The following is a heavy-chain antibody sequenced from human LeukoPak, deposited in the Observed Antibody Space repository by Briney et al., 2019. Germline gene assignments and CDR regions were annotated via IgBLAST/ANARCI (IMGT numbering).Heavy chain of an antibody. CDR2: ISGSGGST. CDR3: AKDGRSSGWYGAEYFQH. J-gene: IGHJ1*01. D-gene: IGHD6-19*01. V-gene: IGHV3-23*01. CDR1: GFTFSSYA. Sequence: GGSLRLSCAASGFTFSSYAMSWVRQAPGKGLEWVSAISGSGGSTYYADSVKGRFTISRDNSKNTLYLQMNSLRAEDTAVYYCAKDGRSSGWYGAEYFQHWGQGTLVTVSS.